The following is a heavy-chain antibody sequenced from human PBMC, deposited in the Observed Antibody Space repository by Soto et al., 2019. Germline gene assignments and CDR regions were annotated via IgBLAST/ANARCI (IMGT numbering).Heavy chain of an antibody. V-gene: IGHV4-34*01. Sequence: SETLSLTCSVYGGSFSVYYWSWIRQPPGKGLEWIGEINHSGSTNYNPSLKSRVTISVDTSENQFSLKLRSVTAADTAFYYCARVMGELSLPGSLDFDFLGQGALVTVSS. CDR3: ARVMGELSLPGSLDFDF. CDR1: GGSFSVYY. D-gene: IGHD3-16*01. J-gene: IGHJ4*02. CDR2: INHSGST.